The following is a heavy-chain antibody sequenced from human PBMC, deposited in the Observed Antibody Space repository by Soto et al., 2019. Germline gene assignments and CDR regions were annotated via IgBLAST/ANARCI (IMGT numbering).Heavy chain of an antibody. Sequence: SETLSLTCTVSGGSMISYYWGWIRQPPGKGLEWIGYVFSSGYSETTHYNPSLKSRVAISVDTSKNQFSLKLNSVTAADTAVYYCARRNGLASDFDPWGQGTLVTVSS. V-gene: IGHV4-4*08. CDR1: GGSMISYY. CDR3: ARRNGLASDFDP. J-gene: IGHJ5*02. CDR2: VFSSGYSETT. D-gene: IGHD6-13*01.